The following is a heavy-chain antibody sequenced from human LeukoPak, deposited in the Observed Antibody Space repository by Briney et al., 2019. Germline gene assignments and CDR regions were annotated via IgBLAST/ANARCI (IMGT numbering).Heavy chain of an antibody. Sequence: PGGSLRLSCGAAGFTFSSYAMSWCGQPPGEGLEGVSAISGSGGSTYYADSVKGRFTISRDNSKNTLYLQMNSLRAEDTAVYYCAKDRMYPHWGQGTMVTVSS. V-gene: IGHV3-23*01. CDR1: GFTFSSYA. J-gene: IGHJ4*02. CDR3: AKDRMYPH. D-gene: IGHD2-2*01. CDR2: ISGSGGST.